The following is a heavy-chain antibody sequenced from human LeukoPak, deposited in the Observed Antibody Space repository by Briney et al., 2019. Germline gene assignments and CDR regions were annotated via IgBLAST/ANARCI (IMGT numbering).Heavy chain of an antibody. CDR2: ISGSGTTT. CDR3: ARGYSTGGFQY. CDR1: GFTFSSYE. J-gene: IGHJ1*01. Sequence: PGGSLRLSCAASGFTFSSYEMNWVRQAPGKGLEWVSYISGSGTTTYYADSVKGRFTISRDNAKNSLYLQMNSLRAEDTAVYHCARGYSTGGFQYWGQGTLVTVSS. D-gene: IGHD6-19*01. V-gene: IGHV3-48*03.